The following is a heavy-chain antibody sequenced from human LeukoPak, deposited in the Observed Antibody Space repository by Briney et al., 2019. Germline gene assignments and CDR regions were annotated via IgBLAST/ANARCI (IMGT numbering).Heavy chain of an antibody. J-gene: IGHJ3*02. D-gene: IGHD1-26*01. CDR2: IRNKARSYTT. Sequence: PGGSLRLSCAASGFTFSGSAIHWVRQASGKGLEWVGRIRNKARSYTTEYAASVRGRFTISRDDSKTSVYLQMNSLKAEDTAVYYCTRDLSSGVYSAFDIWGQGTMVTVSS. CDR1: GFTFSGSA. CDR3: TRDLSSGVYSAFDI. V-gene: IGHV3-72*01.